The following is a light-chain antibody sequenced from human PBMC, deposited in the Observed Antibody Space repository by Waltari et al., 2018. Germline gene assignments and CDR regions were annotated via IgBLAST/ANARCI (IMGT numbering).Light chain of an antibody. CDR2: WAS. Sequence: DIVMNQSPDSLAVSLGERATINCNSSQSISYTSTNKNYLAWYQQKPGQPPKLLIYWASNRESGVPDRFSGSGSGTDFTLTISSLQAEDVAVYYCQQYYNIPRTFGQGTKVEIK. V-gene: IGKV4-1*01. CDR3: QQYYNIPRT. J-gene: IGKJ1*01. CDR1: QSISYTSTNKNY.